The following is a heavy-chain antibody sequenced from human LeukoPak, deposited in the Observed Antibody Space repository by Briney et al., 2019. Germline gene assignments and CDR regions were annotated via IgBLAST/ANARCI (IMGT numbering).Heavy chain of an antibody. D-gene: IGHD2-2*01. J-gene: IGHJ3*02. CDR1: GFTFSSYG. CDR3: ARAPGAFDI. V-gene: IGHV3-33*01. CDR2: IWYDGSNK. Sequence: GGSLRLSCAASGFTFSSYGMHWVRQAPGKGLEWVAVIWYDGSNKYYADSVKGRFTLSRDNSKNTLYLQMNSLRAEDTAVYYCARAPGAFDIWGQGTMVTVSS.